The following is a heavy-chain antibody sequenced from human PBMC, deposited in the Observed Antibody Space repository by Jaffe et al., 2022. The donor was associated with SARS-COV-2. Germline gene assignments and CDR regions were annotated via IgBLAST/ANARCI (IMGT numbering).Heavy chain of an antibody. Sequence: QVQLQQWGAGLLKPSETLSLTCAVYSGSFSGYFWSWIRQTPGKGLEWIGEISYIGSTNYNPSLESRVTMSLDTSKKQFSLSLTSVTAADTAVYYCARGVGVRGRNWFDPWGPGTLVTVSS. J-gene: IGHJ5*02. CDR2: ISYIGST. D-gene: IGHD3-10*01. V-gene: IGHV4-34*01. CDR1: SGSFSGYF. CDR3: ARGVGVRGRNWFDP.